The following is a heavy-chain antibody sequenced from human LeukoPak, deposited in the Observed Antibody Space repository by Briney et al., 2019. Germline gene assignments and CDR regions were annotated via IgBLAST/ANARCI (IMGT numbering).Heavy chain of an antibody. CDR2: ISAYNGNT. CDR3: ARDSKRSSGYSGYDYVLWDY. Sequence: ASVKVSCNASGYTFTSYGISWVRQAPGQGLEWMGWISAYNGNTNYAQKLQGRVTMTTDTSTSTAYMELRSLRSDDTAVYYRARDSKRSSGYSGYDYVLWDYWGQGTLVTVSS. V-gene: IGHV1-18*01. D-gene: IGHD5-12*01. CDR1: GYTFTSYG. J-gene: IGHJ4*02.